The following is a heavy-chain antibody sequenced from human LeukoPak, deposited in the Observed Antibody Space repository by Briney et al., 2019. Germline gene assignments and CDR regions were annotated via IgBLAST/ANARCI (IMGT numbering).Heavy chain of an antibody. CDR1: GFTLSNYD. CDR2: ISYDGSNK. V-gene: IGHV3-30*18. CDR3: AKVYFGGYSYGHFDH. J-gene: IGHJ4*02. D-gene: IGHD5-18*01. Sequence: PGGSLRLSCAASGFTLSNYDMHWVRQAPGKGLEWVAVISYDGSNKYYADSVKGRFTISRDNSKNTLYLRMNSLRAEDTAVYYCAKVYFGGYSYGHFDHWGQGTLVTVSS.